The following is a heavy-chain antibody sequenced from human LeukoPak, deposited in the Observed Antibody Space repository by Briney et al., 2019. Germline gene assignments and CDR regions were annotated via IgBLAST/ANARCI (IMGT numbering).Heavy chain of an antibody. CDR1: GFTFSSYA. CDR2: ISSNGGST. V-gene: IGHV3-64*01. J-gene: IGHJ4*02. Sequence: GSLRLSCAASGFTFSSYAMHWVRQAPGKGLEYVSAISSNGGSTYYANSVKGRFTISRDNSKNTLYLQMGSLRAEDMAVYYCARGRGSSGYYYHFDYWGQGTLVTVSS. D-gene: IGHD3-22*01. CDR3: ARGRGSSGYYYHFDY.